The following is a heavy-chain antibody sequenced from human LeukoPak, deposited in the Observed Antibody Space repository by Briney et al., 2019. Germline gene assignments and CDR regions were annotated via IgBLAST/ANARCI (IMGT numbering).Heavy chain of an antibody. CDR2: INHSGST. CDR1: GGSFSGHY. Sequence: PSETLSLTCAVYGGSFSGHYWSWIRQPPGKGLEWIGEINHSGSTNYNPSLESRVTISVDTSKNHFSLKLSSVTAADTAVYYCASGQYYDLWSGYYVDWGQGTLVTVSA. J-gene: IGHJ4*02. CDR3: ASGQYYDLWSGYYVD. D-gene: IGHD3-3*01. V-gene: IGHV4-34*01.